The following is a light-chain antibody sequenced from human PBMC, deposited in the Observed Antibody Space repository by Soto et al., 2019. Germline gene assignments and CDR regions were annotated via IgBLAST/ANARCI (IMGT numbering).Light chain of an antibody. J-gene: IGKJ1*01. CDR3: QQRSNWPRT. CDR1: RSLSSDY. V-gene: IGKV3D-20*02. CDR2: HAS. Sequence: IVLMQSPDTLSLSPGERATLSCRASRSLSSDYLAWYQQKPGQAPRLLFYHASRRATGTPDRFSGSGSGTDFTLTISSLEPEDFAVYYCQQRSNWPRTFGQGTKVDIK.